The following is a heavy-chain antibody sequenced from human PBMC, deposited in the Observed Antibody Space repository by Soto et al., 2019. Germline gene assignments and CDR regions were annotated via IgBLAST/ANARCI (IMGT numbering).Heavy chain of an antibody. D-gene: IGHD3-16*02. Sequence: EVQLLESGGGLVQPGGSLRLSCAASGFTFSRYGMSWVRQAPGKGLEWVSAISGSGGSTYYADSVKGRFTISRDNSKNTLYLQMNSLRAEDTAVYYCAKDPAAVYDYIWGSYRYYYFDYWGQGTLVTVSS. CDR2: ISGSGGST. V-gene: IGHV3-23*01. CDR3: AKDPAAVYDYIWGSYRYYYFDY. J-gene: IGHJ4*02. CDR1: GFTFSRYG.